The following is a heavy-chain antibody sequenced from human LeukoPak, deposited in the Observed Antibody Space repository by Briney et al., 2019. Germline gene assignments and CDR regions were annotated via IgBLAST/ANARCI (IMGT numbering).Heavy chain of an antibody. CDR1: GFTFSSYA. D-gene: IGHD2-15*01. CDR3: ANVWGVVVAARF. Sequence: GGSLRLSCAASGFTFSSYAMSWVRQAPGKGLEWVANVKQDGSEKYYVDSVKGRFTISRDNAKNSLYLQMNSLRAEDTAVYYCANVWGVVVAARFWGKGTTVTISS. CDR2: VKQDGSEK. J-gene: IGHJ6*04. V-gene: IGHV3-7*03.